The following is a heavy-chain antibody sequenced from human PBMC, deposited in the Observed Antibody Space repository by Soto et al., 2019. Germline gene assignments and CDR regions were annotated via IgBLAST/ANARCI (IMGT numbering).Heavy chain of an antibody. CDR1: GYTFTSYD. CDR2: MNPNSGNT. J-gene: IGHJ4*02. Sequence: ASVKVSCKASGYTFTSYDINWVRQATGQGLEWMGWMNPNSGNTGYAQKFQGRVTMTRNTSISTAYMELSSLRSEDTAVYYCARHIFSCSSTSCFPYYFDYWGQGTLVTVSS. D-gene: IGHD2-2*01. CDR3: ARHIFSCSSTSCFPYYFDY. V-gene: IGHV1-8*01.